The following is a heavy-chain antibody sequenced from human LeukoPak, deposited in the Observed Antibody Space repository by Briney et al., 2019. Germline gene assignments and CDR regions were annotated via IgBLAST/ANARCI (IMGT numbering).Heavy chain of an antibody. D-gene: IGHD2-21*02. V-gene: IGHV4-34*01. J-gene: IGHJ4*02. CDR3: ARTPGGDGFLVDY. CDR1: GGSFSGYY. CDR2: INHSGST. Sequence: NASETLSLTCAVYGGSFSGYYWSWIRQPPGKGLEWIGEINHSGSTNYNPSLKSRVTISVDTSKNQFSLKLSSVTAADTAVYYCARTPGGDGFLVDYWGQGTLVTVSS.